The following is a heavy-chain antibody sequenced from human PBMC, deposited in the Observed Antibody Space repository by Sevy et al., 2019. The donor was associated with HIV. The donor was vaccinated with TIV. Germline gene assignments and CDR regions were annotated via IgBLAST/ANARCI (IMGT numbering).Heavy chain of an antibody. CDR2: ISGPGYGT. J-gene: IGHJ3*01. Sequence: GGSLRLSCAASGFTFNTHAMNWVRQAPGKGLEWVSVISGPGYGTNYADSVKGRFTIPRDNSKNTLYLQMNSLRDDDTAVYYCAKALNPALESMLEVNLRSLKGFDVWGQRTMVTVSS. D-gene: IGHD3-22*01. V-gene: IGHV3-23*01. CDR1: GFTFNTHA. CDR3: AKALNPALESMLEVNLRSLKGFDV.